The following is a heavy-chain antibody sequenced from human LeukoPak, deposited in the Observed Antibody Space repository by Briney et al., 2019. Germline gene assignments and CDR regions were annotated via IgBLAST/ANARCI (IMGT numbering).Heavy chain of an antibody. CDR1: GFTFSSYG. V-gene: IGHV3-33*01. Sequence: GGSLRLSCAASGFTFSSYGMNWVRQAPGKGLEWVAVIWYDGSNKYYADSVKGRFTISRDNSKNTLYLQMTSLRAEDTAVYYCARDTGSFYVDYWGQGTLVTVSS. CDR3: ARDTGSFYVDY. CDR2: IWYDGSNK. J-gene: IGHJ4*02. D-gene: IGHD1-26*01.